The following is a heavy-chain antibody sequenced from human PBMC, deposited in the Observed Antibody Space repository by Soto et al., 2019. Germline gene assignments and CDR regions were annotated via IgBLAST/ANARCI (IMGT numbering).Heavy chain of an antibody. D-gene: IGHD6-25*01. CDR2: VSYDESHV. CDR1: GFTCGSYA. Sequence: PGGFLRLSCAASGFTCGSYAMHWVRQAPGKGLEWVALVSYDESHVYCADSVKGRFAISRDISKNTVYLQMDSLRSEDTAIYYCAKEFFPQRVPISSAPGGASWGQGTLVPVS. V-gene: IGHV3-30*09. CDR3: AKEFFPQRVPISSAPGGAS. J-gene: IGHJ5*02.